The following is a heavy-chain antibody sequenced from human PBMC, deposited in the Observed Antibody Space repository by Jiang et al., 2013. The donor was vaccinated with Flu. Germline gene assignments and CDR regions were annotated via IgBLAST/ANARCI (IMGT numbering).Heavy chain of an antibody. CDR1: GFTVSSNY. Sequence: VQLVESGGGLVQPGGSLRLSCAASGFTVSSNYMSWVRQAPGKGLEWVSVIYSGGSTYYADSVKGRFTISRDNSKNTLYLQMNSLRAEDTAVYYCARDQDYDSSGYSMSTPDYFDYWGQGTLVTVSS. D-gene: IGHD3-22*01. CDR3: ARDQDYDSSGYSMSTPDYFDY. CDR2: IYSGGST. J-gene: IGHJ4*02. V-gene: IGHV3-66*01.